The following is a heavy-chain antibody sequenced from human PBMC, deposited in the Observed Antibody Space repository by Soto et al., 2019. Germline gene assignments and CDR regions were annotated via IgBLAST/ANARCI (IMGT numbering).Heavy chain of an antibody. CDR2: INLSGST. J-gene: IGHJ4*02. CDR1: GGSISSYY. D-gene: IGHD3-3*01. V-gene: IGHV4-34*01. CDR3: ARGSYDFWSGTRLDY. Sequence: PSETLSLTCTVSGGSISSYYWSWIRQPPGKGLEWIGEINLSGSTNYNPSLKSRVTISVDTSKNQFSLKLSSVTAADTAVYYCARGSYDFWSGTRLDYWGQGTLVTVSS.